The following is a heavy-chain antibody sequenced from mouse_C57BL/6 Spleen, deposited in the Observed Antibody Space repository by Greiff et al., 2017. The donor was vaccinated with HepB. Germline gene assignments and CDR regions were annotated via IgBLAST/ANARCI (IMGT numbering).Heavy chain of an antibody. CDR2: IYPGDGDT. CDR1: GYAFSSSW. Sequence: QVQLQQSGPELVKPGASVKISCKASGYAFSSSWMNWVKQRPGKGLEWIGRIYPGDGDTNYNGKFKGKATLTADKSSSTAYMQLSSLTSEDSAVYCCARSGGSNWYFDYWGQGTTLTVSS. D-gene: IGHD2-5*01. V-gene: IGHV1-82*01. CDR3: ARSGGSNWYFDY. J-gene: IGHJ2*01.